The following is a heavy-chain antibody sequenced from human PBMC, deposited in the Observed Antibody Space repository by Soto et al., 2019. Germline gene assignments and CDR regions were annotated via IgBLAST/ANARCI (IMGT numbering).Heavy chain of an antibody. Sequence: SETLSLTCTVYGASIRSTDYYWSWIRQAPXKGLEWIGYVYYTGSTYYNPSLMSRLTISVDTSKNQFSLKLTSVTAAETAVYYCVRTAREGAVAPHWFDRWGQGTQVTVSS. V-gene: IGHV4-30-4*01. CDR2: VYYTGST. CDR1: GASIRSTDYY. D-gene: IGHD2-21*02. CDR3: VRTAREGAVAPHWFDR. J-gene: IGHJ5*02.